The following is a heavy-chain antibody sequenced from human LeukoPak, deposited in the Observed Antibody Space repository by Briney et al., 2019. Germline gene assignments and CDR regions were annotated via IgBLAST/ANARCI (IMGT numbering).Heavy chain of an antibody. CDR3: ARVAPYCSSTSCRTAFWDY. CDR1: GYTFTGYY. J-gene: IGHJ4*02. Sequence: ASVTVSCKASGYTFTGYYMHWVRQAPGQGLEWMGWINPNSGGTNYAQKFQGRVTMTRDTSISTAYMELSRLRSDDTAVYYCARVAPYCSSTSCRTAFWDYWGQGTLVTVSS. D-gene: IGHD2-2*01. CDR2: INPNSGGT. V-gene: IGHV1-2*02.